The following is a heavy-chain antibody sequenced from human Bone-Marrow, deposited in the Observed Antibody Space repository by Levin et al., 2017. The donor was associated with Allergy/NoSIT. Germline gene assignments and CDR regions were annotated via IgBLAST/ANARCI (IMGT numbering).Heavy chain of an antibody. V-gene: IGHV2-5*02. D-gene: IGHD5-12*01. CDR1: GFSLSTSGVG. Sequence: QTLSLTCTFSGFSLSTSGVGVGWIRQPPGKALEWLALIYWDDDKRYSPSLKSRLTITKDTSKNQVVLTMTNMDPVDTATYYCARWARSGSLDYWGQGTLVTVSS. CDR3: ARWARSGSLDY. J-gene: IGHJ4*02. CDR2: IYWDDDK.